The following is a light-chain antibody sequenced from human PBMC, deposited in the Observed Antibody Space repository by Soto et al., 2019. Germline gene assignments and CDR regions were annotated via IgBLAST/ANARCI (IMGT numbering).Light chain of an antibody. CDR3: HQYSNWPPYT. J-gene: IGKJ2*01. CDR1: QSVSNN. Sequence: EIVMTQSTAALSVSPGERATLSCRASQSVSNNLAWYQQKPAQAPRLLIYGASTRATGIPARFSGSGSGTEFTLTISSLQSDDCAIYYCHQYSNWPPYTFGQGTKLDIK. CDR2: GAS. V-gene: IGKV3-15*01.